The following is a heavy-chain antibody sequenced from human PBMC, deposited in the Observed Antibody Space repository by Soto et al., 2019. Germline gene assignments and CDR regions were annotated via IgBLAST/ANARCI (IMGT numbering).Heavy chain of an antibody. CDR2: IIPIFGTA. D-gene: IGHD4-17*01. J-gene: IGHJ2*01. CDR3: ARSPGDYSPHWYFDL. CDR1: GGTFSSYA. Sequence: QVQLVQSGAEVKKPGSSVKVSCKASGGTFSSYAISWVRQAPGQGLEWMGGIIPIFGTANYAQKFQGRVTITADESTSRAYMELSSLRSEDTAVYYCARSPGDYSPHWYFDLWGRGTLVTVSS. V-gene: IGHV1-69*01.